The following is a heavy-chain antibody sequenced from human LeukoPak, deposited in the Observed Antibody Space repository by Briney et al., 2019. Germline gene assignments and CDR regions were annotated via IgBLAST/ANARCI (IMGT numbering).Heavy chain of an antibody. CDR1: GFTFSNYW. Sequence: GGSLRLSCAASGFTFSNYWLHWVRQAPGKGLVWVSRINSDGSSTSYADSVKGRFTISRDNAKNTLYLQMNSLRAEDTAVYYCARARGDDWFDPWGQGTLVTVSS. J-gene: IGHJ5*02. CDR3: ARARGDDWFDP. D-gene: IGHD3-10*01. CDR2: INSDGSST. V-gene: IGHV3-74*01.